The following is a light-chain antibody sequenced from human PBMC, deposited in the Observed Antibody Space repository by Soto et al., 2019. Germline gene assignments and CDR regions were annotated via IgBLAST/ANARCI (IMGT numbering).Light chain of an antibody. CDR1: SSNIGSNY. V-gene: IGLV1-47*01. CDR3: AAWDDSLRGV. Sequence: VLTQPPSASGTPGQRVTISCSGSSSNIGSNYVYWYQQLPGTAPKLLIYRNNQRPSGVPDRFSGSKSGTSAALAISGLRSEDEADYYCAAWDDSLRGVFGGGTKLTVL. J-gene: IGLJ2*01. CDR2: RNN.